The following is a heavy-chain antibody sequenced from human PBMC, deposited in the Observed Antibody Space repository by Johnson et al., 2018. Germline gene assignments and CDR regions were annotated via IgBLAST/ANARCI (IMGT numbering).Heavy chain of an antibody. CDR3: ARESGSTRLPRYYYYGMDV. CDR1: GG. CDR2: IIPIFGTA. V-gene: IGHV1-69*12. D-gene: IGHD2-2*01. J-gene: IGHJ6*02. Sequence: QVQLVQSGAEVKKPGSSVKVSCKASGGSWVRQAPGQGLEWMGGIIPIFGTANYAQKFQGRVTITADESTSTAYMELSSLRSEDTAVYYCARESGSTRLPRYYYYGMDVWGQGTTVTVSS.